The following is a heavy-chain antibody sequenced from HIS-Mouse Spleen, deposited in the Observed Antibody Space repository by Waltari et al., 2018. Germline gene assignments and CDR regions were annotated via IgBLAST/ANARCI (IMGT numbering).Heavy chain of an antibody. CDR1: GGSISSSSYY. J-gene: IGHJ2*01. D-gene: IGHD6-13*01. CDR2: IYYSGST. V-gene: IGHV4-39*07. Sequence: QLQLPESGPGLVKPSETLSLTCTVPGGSISSSSYYWGWIRQPPGKGLEWIGSIYYSGSTYYNPSLKSRVTISVDTSKNQFSLKLSSVTAADTAVYYCAREIPYSSSWYDWYFDLWGRGTLVTVCS. CDR3: AREIPYSSSWYDWYFDL.